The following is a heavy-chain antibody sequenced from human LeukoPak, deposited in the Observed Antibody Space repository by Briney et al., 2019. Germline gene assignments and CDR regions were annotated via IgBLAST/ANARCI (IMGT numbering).Heavy chain of an antibody. D-gene: IGHD6-19*01. CDR2: IYYSGST. Sequence: SETLSLTCTVSGGSISSSSYYWGWIRQPPGKGLEWIGSIYYSGSTYYNPSLKSRVTISVDTSKNQFSLKLSSVTAADTAVYYCARHLEYSSVYFDYWGQGTLVTVSS. J-gene: IGHJ4*02. CDR1: GGSISSSSYY. CDR3: ARHLEYSSVYFDY. V-gene: IGHV4-39*01.